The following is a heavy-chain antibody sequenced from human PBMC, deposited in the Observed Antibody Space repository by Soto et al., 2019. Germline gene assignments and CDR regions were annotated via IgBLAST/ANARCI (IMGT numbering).Heavy chain of an antibody. Sequence: QVQLVESGGGVVQPGRSLRLSCAASGFTFSSYGMHWVRQAPGKGLEWVAVIWYDGSNKYYADSVKGRFTISRDNSKNXLXLXXNSLRAEDTAVYYCARDGDVVATIRYYYYYYGMDVWGQGTTVTVSS. D-gene: IGHD5-12*01. V-gene: IGHV3-33*01. CDR2: IWYDGSNK. CDR3: ARDGDVVATIRYYYYYYGMDV. J-gene: IGHJ6*02. CDR1: GFTFSSYG.